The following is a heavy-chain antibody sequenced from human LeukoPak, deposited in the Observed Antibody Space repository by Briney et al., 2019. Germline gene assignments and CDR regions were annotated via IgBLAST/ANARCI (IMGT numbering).Heavy chain of an antibody. J-gene: IGHJ4*02. Sequence: GGSLRLSCAASGFTFSNAWMNWVRQAPGKELEWVGRIKSKTDGETTDFGAPVKGRFAISRDDSKNTMYPHMNSLRTEDTAVYYCTTGNWGPYWGQGTLVTVSS. CDR1: GFTFSNAW. V-gene: IGHV3-15*07. D-gene: IGHD7-27*01. CDR2: IKSKTDGETT. CDR3: TTGNWGPY.